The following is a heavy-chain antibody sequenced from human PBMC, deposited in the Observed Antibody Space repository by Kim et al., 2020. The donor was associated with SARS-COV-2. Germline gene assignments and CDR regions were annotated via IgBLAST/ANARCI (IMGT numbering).Heavy chain of an antibody. CDR2: IRSKANNYAT. J-gene: IGHJ4*02. CDR1: GFTFSGSI. CDR3: TRLGDSTFDY. D-gene: IGHD4-17*01. V-gene: IGHV3-73*01. Sequence: GGSLRLSCSASGFTFSGSIMHWVRQASGKGLEWVGRIRSKANNYATAYAASVTGRFTISRDDSKNTAYLQMNSLEIEDSAVYYCTRLGDSTFDYWGQGTL.